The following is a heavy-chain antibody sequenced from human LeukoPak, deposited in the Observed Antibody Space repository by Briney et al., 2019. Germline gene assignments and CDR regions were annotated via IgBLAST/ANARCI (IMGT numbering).Heavy chain of an antibody. CDR3: ARDPREGFRESTDAFDI. D-gene: IGHD5-24*01. J-gene: IGHJ3*02. V-gene: IGHV7-4-1*02. Sequence: ASVKVSCKASGYTFTSYAMNWVRQAPGQGLEWMGWINTNTGNPTYAQGFTGRFVFSLDTSVSTAYLQISSLKAEDTAVYYCARDPREGFRESTDAFDIWGQGTMVTVS. CDR2: INTNTGNP. CDR1: GYTFTSYA.